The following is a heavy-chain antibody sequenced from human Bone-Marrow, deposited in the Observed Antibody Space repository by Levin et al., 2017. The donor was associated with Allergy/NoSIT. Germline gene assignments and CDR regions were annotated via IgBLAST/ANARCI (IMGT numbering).Heavy chain of an antibody. Sequence: SCAASGFTFSNYWMHWVRQAPGKGLVWVSRINTDGSGTSYADSVKGRFTISRDNAKNTLYLQMNSLRAEDTAVYYCARLGGYWYFDLWGRGTLVTVSS. CDR3: ARLGGYWYFDL. CDR1: GFTFSNYW. V-gene: IGHV3-74*01. J-gene: IGHJ2*01. D-gene: IGHD3-16*01. CDR2: INTDGSGT.